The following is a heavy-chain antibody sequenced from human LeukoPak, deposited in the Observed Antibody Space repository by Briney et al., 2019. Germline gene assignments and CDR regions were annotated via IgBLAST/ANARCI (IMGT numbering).Heavy chain of an antibody. CDR3: ARNYDFWSGFDP. V-gene: IGHV1-2*02. D-gene: IGHD3-3*01. CDR1: GYTFTSYD. J-gene: IGHJ5*02. Sequence: ASVKVSCKASGYTFTSYDINWVRQPSGQGLEWMGWINPNSGGTNYAQKFQGRVTMTRDTSISTAYMELSRLRSDDTAVYYCARNYDFWSGFDPWGQGTLVIVSS. CDR2: INPNSGGT.